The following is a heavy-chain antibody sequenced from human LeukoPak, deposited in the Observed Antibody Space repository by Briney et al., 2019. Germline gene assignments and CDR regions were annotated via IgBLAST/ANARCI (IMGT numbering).Heavy chain of an antibody. D-gene: IGHD4-11*01. V-gene: IGHV3-33*01. Sequence: PGGALRLSCAASGFTFRNYGMHWVRQVPGKGLEWVAVIWYDGSNKYYADSVKGRFTISRDNYKNTLYLQINSLRAEDTAVYYCATARDSNSNRGLYMDVWGKGTTVTVSS. CDR2: IWYDGSNK. J-gene: IGHJ6*03. CDR3: ATARDSNSNRGLYMDV. CDR1: GFTFRNYG.